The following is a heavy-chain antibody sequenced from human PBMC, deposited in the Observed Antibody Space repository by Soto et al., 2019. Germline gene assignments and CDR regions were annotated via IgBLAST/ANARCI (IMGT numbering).Heavy chain of an antibody. V-gene: IGHV1-18*01. CDR2: ISAYNGNT. D-gene: IGHD3-3*01. J-gene: IGHJ3*02. CDR1: GYTFTSYG. CDR3: ARRRHYDFWSGYPPDAFDI. Sequence: ASVKVSCKASGYTFTSYGISWVRQAPGQGLEWMGWISAYNGNTNYAQKLQGRVTMTTDTSTSTAYMELRSLRSDDTAVYYCARRRHYDFWSGYPPDAFDIWGQGPMVTVSS.